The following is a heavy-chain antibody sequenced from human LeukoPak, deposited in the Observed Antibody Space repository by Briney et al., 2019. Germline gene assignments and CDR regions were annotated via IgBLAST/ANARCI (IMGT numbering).Heavy chain of an antibody. CDR3: ARYDYQSDAFDI. Sequence: GESLKISFNGSGYXFTNYWIGWVRPMPGKGLEWMGRIDPSDSYTNYSPSFQGHVTISADKSISTAYLQWSSLKASDTAIYYCARYDYQSDAFDIWGQGTMVTVFS. J-gene: IGHJ3*02. V-gene: IGHV5-10-1*01. CDR1: GYXFTNYW. CDR2: IDPSDSYT. D-gene: IGHD4/OR15-4a*01.